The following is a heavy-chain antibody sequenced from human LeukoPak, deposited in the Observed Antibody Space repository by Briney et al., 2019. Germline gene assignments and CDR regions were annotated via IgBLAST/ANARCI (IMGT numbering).Heavy chain of an antibody. D-gene: IGHD5-12*01. CDR3: ASPLFASGYDLPKTRSFDY. CDR2: IKQDGSEK. Sequence: GGSLRLSCAASGFTFSSYWMSWVGQAPGKGLEWVANIKQDGSEKYYVDSVKGRFTISRDNAKNSLYLQMNSLRAEDTAVYYCASPLFASGYDLPKTRSFDYWGQGTLVTVSS. J-gene: IGHJ4*02. V-gene: IGHV3-7*01. CDR1: GFTFSSYW.